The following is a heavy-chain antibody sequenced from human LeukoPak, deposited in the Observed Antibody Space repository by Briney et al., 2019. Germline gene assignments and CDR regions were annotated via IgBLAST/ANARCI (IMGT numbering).Heavy chain of an antibody. CDR3: ARFDSSGYYGKGSFDY. Sequence: GASVKVSCKVSGYTFTGYYMHWVRQAPGQGLEWMGWINPNSGGTNYAQKFQGRVTMTRDTSISTAYMELSRLRSDDTAVYYCARFDSSGYYGKGSFDYWGQGTLVTVSS. CDR1: GYTFTGYY. V-gene: IGHV1-2*02. D-gene: IGHD3-22*01. CDR2: INPNSGGT. J-gene: IGHJ4*02.